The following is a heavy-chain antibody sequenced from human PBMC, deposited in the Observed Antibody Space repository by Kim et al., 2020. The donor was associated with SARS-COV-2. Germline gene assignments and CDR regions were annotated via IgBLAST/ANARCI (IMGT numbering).Heavy chain of an antibody. V-gene: IGHV1-2*02. Sequence: TRDAERFTGRGTMTRDTPSSTVYMELSRLKSDDTAVYYCARGANTLSAFDLWGQGTMVTVSS. J-gene: IGHJ3*01. CDR2: T. CDR3: ARGANTLSAFDL.